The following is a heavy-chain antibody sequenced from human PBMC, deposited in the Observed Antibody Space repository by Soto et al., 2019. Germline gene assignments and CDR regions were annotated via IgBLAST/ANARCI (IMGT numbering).Heavy chain of an antibody. V-gene: IGHV1-69*13. D-gene: IGHD3-22*01. Sequence: SVKVSCKASGGTFSSYAISWVRQAPGQGLEWMGGIIPIFGTANYAQKFQGRVRITADESTSTAYMELSSLRSEDTAVYYCARPYYYDSTGYYHGDYFDYWGQGTLVTVSS. CDR2: IIPIFGTA. J-gene: IGHJ4*02. CDR1: GGTFSSYA. CDR3: ARPYYYDSTGYYHGDYFDY.